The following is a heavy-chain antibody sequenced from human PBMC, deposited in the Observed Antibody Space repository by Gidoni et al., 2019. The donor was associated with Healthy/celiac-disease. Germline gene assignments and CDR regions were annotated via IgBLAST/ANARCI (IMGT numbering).Heavy chain of an antibody. Sequence: QLQLQESGPGLVKPSETLSLTCTVSGGSISSSSYYWGWIRQPPGKGLEWIGSIYYSGSTYYNPSLKSRVTISVDTSKNQFSLKLSSVTAADTAVYYCARVELERWYYFDYWGQGTLVTVSS. CDR3: ARVELERWYYFDY. CDR1: GGSISSSSYY. J-gene: IGHJ4*02. V-gene: IGHV4-39*01. D-gene: IGHD1-1*01. CDR2: IYYSGST.